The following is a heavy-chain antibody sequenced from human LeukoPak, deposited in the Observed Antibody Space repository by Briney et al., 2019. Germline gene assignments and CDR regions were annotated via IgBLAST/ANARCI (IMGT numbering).Heavy chain of an antibody. V-gene: IGHV1-3*03. D-gene: IGHD5-18*01. J-gene: IGHJ4*02. Sequence: ASVKVSCKASGYTFTSYAMHWVRQAPGQRLEWMGWINAGNGNTKYSQEFQGRVTITRDTSASTAYMELSSLRSEDMAVYYCAREIGPRQLHLWGSAFDYWGQGTLVTVSS. CDR1: GYTFTSYA. CDR3: AREIGPRQLHLWGSAFDY. CDR2: INAGNGNT.